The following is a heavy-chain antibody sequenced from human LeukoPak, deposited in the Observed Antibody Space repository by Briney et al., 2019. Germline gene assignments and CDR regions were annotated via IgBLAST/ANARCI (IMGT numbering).Heavy chain of an antibody. CDR1: GGSINSRSYY. V-gene: IGHV4-39*01. CDR2: VYYGGTT. CDR3: ARRATTVTTGYYYYYMDV. D-gene: IGHD4-17*01. J-gene: IGHJ6*03. Sequence: SETLSLTCTVSGGSINSRSYYWGWLRQPPGKGLEGLGSVYYGGTTYYNPSLKSRVTISEDTSKNQFSLKLSSVTAADTAVYYCARRATTVTTGYYYYYMDVWGKGTTVTVSS.